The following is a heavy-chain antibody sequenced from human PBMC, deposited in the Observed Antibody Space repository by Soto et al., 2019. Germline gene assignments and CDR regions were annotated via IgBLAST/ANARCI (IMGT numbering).Heavy chain of an antibody. D-gene: IGHD1-1*01. V-gene: IGHV1-69*13. CDR1: GGTFSSYG. CDR2: ILPILGTA. J-gene: IGHJ4*02. Sequence: GASVKVSCKASGGTFSSYGMRWVRQAPGQGLEWMGGILPILGTANYAQKFQGSVTITADESTSTAYMELSSLRCEDTAVYDCAIITWQNWLVRLDYWAQGALVTGSA. CDR3: AIITWQNWLVRLDY.